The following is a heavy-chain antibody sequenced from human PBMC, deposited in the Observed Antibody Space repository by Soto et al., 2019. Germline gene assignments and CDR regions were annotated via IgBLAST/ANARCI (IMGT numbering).Heavy chain of an antibody. CDR1: GFTFNNYW. D-gene: IGHD2-15*01. Sequence: EVQLVESGGGLVQPGGSLRLSCAASGFTFNNYWMTWVRQAPGKGLEWVANLNQDGSEKYYVDSVKGRFTISRDNDKNSLYLQMNSLRAEDTAVYYCARGYCSGGSCSSPPDYWGQGTLVTVSS. V-gene: IGHV3-7*04. J-gene: IGHJ4*02. CDR3: ARGYCSGGSCSSPPDY. CDR2: LNQDGSEK.